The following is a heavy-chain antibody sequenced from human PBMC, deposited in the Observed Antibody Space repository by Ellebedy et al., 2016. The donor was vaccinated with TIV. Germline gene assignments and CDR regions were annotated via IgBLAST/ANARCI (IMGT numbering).Heavy chain of an antibody. CDR2: IYPDDSDT. CDR3: ARHGYGANRYYYFYLDV. D-gene: IGHD4-23*01. Sequence: KVSCKGSGYSFTNYWIGRVRRVPGKGLEWMGIIYPDDSDTRYRPTFRGQVTISADTSISTAYLQWSSLKASDTAMYFCARHGYGANRYYYFYLDVWGKGTTVTVSS. V-gene: IGHV5-51*01. J-gene: IGHJ6*03. CDR1: GYSFTNYW.